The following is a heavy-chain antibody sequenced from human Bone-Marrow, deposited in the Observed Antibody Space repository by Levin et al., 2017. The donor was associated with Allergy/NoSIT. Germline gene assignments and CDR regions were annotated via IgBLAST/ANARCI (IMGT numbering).Heavy chain of an antibody. CDR2: IYPGDSDR. J-gene: IGHJ2*01. V-gene: IGHV5-51*01. CDR3: ARLWTAEAGTASRWDYWYFDL. CDR1: GYSFSSYW. D-gene: IGHD6-19*01. Sequence: GESLKISCKGSGYSFSSYWIAWVRQMPGKGLEWMAIIYPGDSDRRYSPSFEGQVTISADKSFSSVYLQWVSLRPSDTAIYYCARLWTAEAGTASRWDYWYFDLWGRGTPVVVSS.